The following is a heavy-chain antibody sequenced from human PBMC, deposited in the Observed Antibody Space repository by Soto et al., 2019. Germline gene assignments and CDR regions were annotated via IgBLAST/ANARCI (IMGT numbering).Heavy chain of an antibody. CDR3: TRDWVQEMATNPGPEDY. CDR2: IRSKAYGGTT. J-gene: IGHJ4*02. Sequence: GGSLRLSCTASGFTFGDYAMSWFRQAPGKGLEWVGFIRSKAYGGTTEYAASVKGRFTISRDDSKSIAYLQMNSLKTKDTAVYYCTRDWVQEMATNPGPEDYWGQGTLVTVSS. V-gene: IGHV3-49*03. CDR1: GFTFGDYA. D-gene: IGHD5-12*01.